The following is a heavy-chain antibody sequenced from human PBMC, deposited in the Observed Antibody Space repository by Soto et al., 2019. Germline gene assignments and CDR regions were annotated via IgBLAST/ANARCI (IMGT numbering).Heavy chain of an antibody. D-gene: IGHD1-26*01. CDR3: ARVNQPGGSSPGPYYYYYGMDV. CDR2: IWYDGSNK. Sequence: GGSLRLSCAASGFTFSSYGMHWVRQAPGKGLEWVAVIWYDGSNKYYADSVKGRFTISRDNSKNTLYLQMNSLRAEDTAVYYCARVNQPGGSSPGPYYYYYGMDVWGQGTTVTVSS. CDR1: GFTFSSYG. J-gene: IGHJ6*02. V-gene: IGHV3-33*01.